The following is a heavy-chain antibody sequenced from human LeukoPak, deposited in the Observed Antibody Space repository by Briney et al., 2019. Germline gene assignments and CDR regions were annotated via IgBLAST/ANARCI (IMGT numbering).Heavy chain of an antibody. CDR1: GYTLTSYG. V-gene: IGHV7-4-1*02. D-gene: IGHD2-21*02. CDR3: ARDRTPIAYCGGDCYLLLDV. J-gene: IGHJ6*04. CDR2: INTNTGNP. Sequence: GASVKVSCKASGYTLTSYGMNWVRQAPGQGLEWMGWINTNTGNPTYAQGFTGRFVFSLDTSVSTAYLQISSLKAEDTAVYYCARDRTPIAYCGGDCYLLLDVWGKGTTVTVSS.